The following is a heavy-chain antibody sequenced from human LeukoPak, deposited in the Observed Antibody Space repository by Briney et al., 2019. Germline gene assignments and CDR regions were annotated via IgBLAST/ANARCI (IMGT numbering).Heavy chain of an antibody. CDR1: GGSFSGYY. V-gene: IGHV4-34*01. CDR2: INHSGST. CDR3: ARGLPDYYGSGNKGYYYGMDV. J-gene: IGHJ6*02. Sequence: PSETLSLTCAVYGGSFSGYYWSWIRQPPGKGLEWIGEINHSGSTNYNPSLKSRVTISVDTSKNQFSLKLSSVTAADTAVYYCARGLPDYYGSGNKGYYYGMDVWGQGTTVTVSS. D-gene: IGHD3-10*01.